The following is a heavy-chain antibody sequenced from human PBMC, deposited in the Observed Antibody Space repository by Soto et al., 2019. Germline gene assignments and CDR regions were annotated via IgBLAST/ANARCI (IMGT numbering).Heavy chain of an antibody. D-gene: IGHD3-3*01. Sequence: PSXTLSPTCTVSGGSIGSSTYYWAWIRQPPGKGLEWIGSIYYSGSTFYNPSLKSRVTISVDTSKNQFSLKLSSVTAADTAVYYCARVYDFWSGGNWFEPWGKGTLVTV. CDR1: GGSIGSSTYY. CDR2: IYYSGST. J-gene: IGHJ5*02. V-gene: IGHV4-39*01. CDR3: ARVYDFWSGGNWFEP.